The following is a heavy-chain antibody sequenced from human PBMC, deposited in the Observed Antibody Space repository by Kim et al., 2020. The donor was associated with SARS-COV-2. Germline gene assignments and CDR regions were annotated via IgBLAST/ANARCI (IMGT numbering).Heavy chain of an antibody. Sequence: ASVKVSCKVSGYTLTELSMHWVRQAPGKGLEWMGGFDPEDGETIYAQKFQGRVTMTEDTSTDTAYMELSSLRSEDTAVYYCATGDVRVLLWFGETTYAFDIWGQGTMVTVSS. CDR3: ATGDVRVLLWFGETTYAFDI. J-gene: IGHJ3*02. V-gene: IGHV1-24*01. D-gene: IGHD3-10*01. CDR1: GYTLTELS. CDR2: FDPEDGET.